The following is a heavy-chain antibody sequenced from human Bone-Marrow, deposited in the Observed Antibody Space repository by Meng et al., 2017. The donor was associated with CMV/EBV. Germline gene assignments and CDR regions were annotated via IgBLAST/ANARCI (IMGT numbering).Heavy chain of an antibody. V-gene: IGHV4-59*06. J-gene: IGHJ4*02. Sequence: GSLRLSCTVSGGSISSYYWSWIRQPPGKGLEWIGYIYDSGSTYYNPSLKSRVTISEQTSKNRFSLKLSSVTAADTAVYYCARDRSGWGYFDYWGQGTMVTVSS. D-gene: IGHD3-22*01. CDR3: ARDRSGWGYFDY. CDR1: GGSISSYY. CDR2: IYDSGST.